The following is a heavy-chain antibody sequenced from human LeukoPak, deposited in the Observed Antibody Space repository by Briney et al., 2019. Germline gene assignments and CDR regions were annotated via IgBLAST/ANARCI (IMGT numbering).Heavy chain of an antibody. J-gene: IGHJ4*02. D-gene: IGHD3-10*01. CDR2: IYYTGST. CDR1: GGSVSSGSYY. CDR3: ARHNYGSGNYHPHWDY. Sequence: RASETLSLTCSVSGGSVSSGSYYWSWIRQPPGKGLEWIGYIYYTGSTNYNSSLKSRVTISADTSKNQFSLKLSSVTAADTAVYYCARHNYGSGNYHPHWDYWGQGTLVTVSS. V-gene: IGHV4-61*01.